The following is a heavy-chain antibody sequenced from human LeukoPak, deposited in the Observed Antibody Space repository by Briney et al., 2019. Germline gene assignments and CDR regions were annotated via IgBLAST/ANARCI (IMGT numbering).Heavy chain of an antibody. CDR3: AREKLSGYDRYFDY. J-gene: IGHJ4*02. V-gene: IGHV4-34*01. Sequence: PSETLSLTCTVSGGSISSYYWSWIRQPPGKGLEWIGEINHSGSTNYNPSLKSRVTISVDTSKNQFSLKLSSVTAADTAVYYCAREKLSGYDRYFDYWGQGTLVTVSS. CDR2: INHSGST. CDR1: GGSISSYY. D-gene: IGHD5-12*01.